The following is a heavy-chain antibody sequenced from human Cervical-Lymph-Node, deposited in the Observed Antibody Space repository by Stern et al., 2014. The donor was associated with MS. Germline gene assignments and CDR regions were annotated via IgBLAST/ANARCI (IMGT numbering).Heavy chain of an antibody. CDR1: GYTFTSYA. CDR3: AREARDYDFWSGYYSTPFDY. CDR2: IHAGNGNT. V-gene: IGHV1-3*01. D-gene: IGHD3-3*01. Sequence: QVQLVQSGAEVKKPGASVKVSCKASGYTFTSYAMHWVRQAPGQRLEWMGWIHAGNGNTKYSKMYQGRVTIRRDTSASTANMELGRRRSEDTAVYYGAREARDYDFWSGYYSTPFDYWGQGTLVTVSS. J-gene: IGHJ4*02.